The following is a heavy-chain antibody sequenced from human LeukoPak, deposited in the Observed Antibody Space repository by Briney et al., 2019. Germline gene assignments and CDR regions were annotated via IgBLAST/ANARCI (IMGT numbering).Heavy chain of an antibody. CDR2: ISGIGGST. Sequence: GGSLRLSCAASGFTFSSYAMSWVRQAQGEGLEWDSAISGIGGSTYYADSVKGRFTISRDNSKKSLYLQMNSLRAEDTAVYYWAKGAQKGSSGWLDYWGQGTLVTVSS. CDR1: GFTFSSYA. V-gene: IGHV3-23*01. J-gene: IGHJ4*02. D-gene: IGHD6-19*01. CDR3: AKGAQKGSSGWLDY.